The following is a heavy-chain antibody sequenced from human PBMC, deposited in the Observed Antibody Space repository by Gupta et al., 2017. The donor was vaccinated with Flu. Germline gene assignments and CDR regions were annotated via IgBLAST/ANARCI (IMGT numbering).Heavy chain of an antibody. CDR1: A. CDR2: ISWNSGSI. J-gene: IGHJ3*02. Sequence: AMHWVRQAPGKGLEWVSGISWNSGSIGYADSVKGRFTISRDNAKNSLYLQMNSLRAEDTALYYCAKDTQYQLLSSPGAFDIWGQGTMVTVSS. CDR3: AKDTQYQLLSSPGAFDI. V-gene: IGHV3-9*01. D-gene: IGHD2-2*01.